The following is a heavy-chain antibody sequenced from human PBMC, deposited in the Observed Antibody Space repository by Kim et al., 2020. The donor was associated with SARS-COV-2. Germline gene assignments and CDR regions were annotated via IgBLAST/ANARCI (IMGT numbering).Heavy chain of an antibody. CDR1: GGPVSSGRYF. V-gene: IGHV4-61*01. D-gene: IGHD5-12*01. CDR2: ISDTGTT. Sequence: SETLSLTCTVSGGPVSSGRYFWAWIRQPPGKGLEWIAYISDTGTTNSNPSLQSRVTLSIDTSDNQFSLKLWSVTAADTAVNYCARVSGYGDFDYWGQGT. J-gene: IGHJ4*02. CDR3: ARVSGYGDFDY.